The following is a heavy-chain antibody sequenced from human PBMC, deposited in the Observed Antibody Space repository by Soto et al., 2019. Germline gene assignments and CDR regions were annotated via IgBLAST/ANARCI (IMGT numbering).Heavy chain of an antibody. D-gene: IGHD2-2*01. CDR3: AKGSKDIVVVATSAPYYYGMDV. J-gene: IGHJ6*02. V-gene: IGHV3-23*01. CDR2: ISGSGGST. CDR1: GFTFSSYA. Sequence: GGSLRLSCAASGFTFSSYAMSWVRQAPGKGLEWVSAISGSGGSTYYADSVKGRFTISRDNSKNTLYLQMNSLRAEDTAVYYCAKGSKDIVVVATSAPYYYGMDVWGQGTTVTVSS.